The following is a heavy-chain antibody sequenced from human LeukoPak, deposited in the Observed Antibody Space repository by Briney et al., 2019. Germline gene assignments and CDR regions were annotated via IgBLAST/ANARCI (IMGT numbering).Heavy chain of an antibody. J-gene: IGHJ4*02. Sequence: PGGSLRLSCAASGFTFSSYAMSWVRQAPGKGLEWVSAISGSGGSTYYADSVKGRFTISRDNSKNTLYLQMNSLRAEDTAVYYCAKVGTMIVVVITTFFDYWGQGTLVTVSS. CDR2: ISGSGGST. D-gene: IGHD3-22*01. CDR1: GFTFSSYA. V-gene: IGHV3-23*01. CDR3: AKVGTMIVVVITTFFDY.